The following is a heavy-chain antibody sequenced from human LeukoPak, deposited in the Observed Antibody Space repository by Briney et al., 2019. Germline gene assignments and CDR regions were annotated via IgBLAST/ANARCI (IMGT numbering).Heavy chain of an antibody. CDR1: GAYISSYY. Sequence: SETLSLTCTVSGAYISSYYWSWVRQPPGKGLEWIGHIYFSGSTSYNPSLKSRVTISVDIPNNQFSLTLTSVTAADTAVYYCARHGPLPAAISWFDPWGQGTLVTVSS. V-gene: IGHV4-59*01. CDR3: ARHGPLPAAISWFDP. J-gene: IGHJ5*02. CDR2: IYFSGST. D-gene: IGHD2-2*01.